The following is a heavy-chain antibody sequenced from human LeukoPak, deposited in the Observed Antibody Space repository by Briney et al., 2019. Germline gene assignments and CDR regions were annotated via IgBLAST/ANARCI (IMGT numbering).Heavy chain of an antibody. CDR2: IYSGGST. D-gene: IGHD1-26*01. J-gene: IGHJ3*02. V-gene: IGHV3-53*01. CDR1: GFPLSSNY. CDR3: ARDRGGGGTFDAFDI. Sequence: GSLSLSCAASGFPLSSNYMSWVRQAPGKGLEWVSGIYSGGSTYYADSVEGRFTISRDNSKNTLYLQMNRLRAEDTAVYYCARDRGGGGTFDAFDIWGQGTMVTVSS.